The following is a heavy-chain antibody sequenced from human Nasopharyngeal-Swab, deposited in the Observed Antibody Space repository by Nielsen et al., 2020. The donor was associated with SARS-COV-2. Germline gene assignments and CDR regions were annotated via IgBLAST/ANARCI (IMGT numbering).Heavy chain of an antibody. CDR1: GGSIRSHY. V-gene: IGHV4-59*11. J-gene: IGHJ6*03. CDR2: SSYIGSS. CDR3: ARGRYGDYGVDYYYYMDV. Sequence: SETLSLTCTVSGGSIRSHYWSWVRQPPGKGLEWIGYSSYIGSSNYKPSLKSRVTISVDTSKNQFSLKLRLVTAADTAVYYCARGRYGDYGVDYYYYMDVWGKGTTVTVSS. D-gene: IGHD4-17*01.